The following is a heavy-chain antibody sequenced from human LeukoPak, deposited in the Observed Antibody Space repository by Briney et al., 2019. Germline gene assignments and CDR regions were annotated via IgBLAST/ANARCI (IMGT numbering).Heavy chain of an antibody. CDR3: AREETGESYYFDY. V-gene: IGHV3-33*01. J-gene: IGHJ4*02. D-gene: IGHD7-27*01. CDR1: GFTLSSYG. Sequence: GGSLRLSCAASGFTLSSYGMHWVHQAPGKGLEWVAVIWYDGSNKYYADSVKGRFTISRDNSKNTLYLQMNSLRAEDTAVYYCAREETGESYYFDYWGQGTLVTVSS. CDR2: IWYDGSNK.